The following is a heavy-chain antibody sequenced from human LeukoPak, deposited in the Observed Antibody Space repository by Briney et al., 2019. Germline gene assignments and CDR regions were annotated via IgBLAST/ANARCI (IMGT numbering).Heavy chain of an antibody. Sequence: EASVKVSCKASGYTFTSYYMHWVRQAPGQGLEWMGIINPSGGSTSYVQKFQGRVTMTRDTSTSTVYMELSSLRSEDTAVYYCARGQLRYCSGGSCYNGGFDYWGQGTLVTVSS. CDR1: GYTFTSYY. J-gene: IGHJ4*02. V-gene: IGHV1-46*01. CDR2: INPSGGST. D-gene: IGHD2-15*01. CDR3: ARGQLRYCSGGSCYNGGFDY.